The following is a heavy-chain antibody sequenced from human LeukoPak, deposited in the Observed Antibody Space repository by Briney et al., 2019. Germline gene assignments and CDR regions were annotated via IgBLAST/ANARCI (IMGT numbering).Heavy chain of an antibody. CDR2: TRYDGSNK. CDR3: ARDWYNSLNYFDY. J-gene: IGHJ4*02. CDR1: GFTFSSYG. V-gene: IGHV3-30*02. Sequence: PGGSLRLSCAASGFTFSSYGMHWVRQAPGKGLEWVTFTRYDGSNKYYADSVKGRFTISRDNSKSTLFLQMNSLRVDDTAVYYCARDWYNSLNYFDYWGQGSLVTVSS. D-gene: IGHD1-1*01.